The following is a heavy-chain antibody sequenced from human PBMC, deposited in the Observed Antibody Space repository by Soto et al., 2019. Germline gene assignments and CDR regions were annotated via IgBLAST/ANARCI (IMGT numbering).Heavy chain of an antibody. D-gene: IGHD5-12*01. J-gene: IGHJ4*01. CDR1: GFTFSSYA. CDR2: ISSNGGST. V-gene: IGHV3-64*01. Sequence: GGSLRLSCAASGFTFSSYAMHWVRQAPGKGLEYVSAISSNGGSTYYANSVKGRFTISRDNSKNTLYLQMGSLRAEDMAVYYCARLYSGYDLFDYWGHGTLVTVSS. CDR3: ARLYSGYDLFDY.